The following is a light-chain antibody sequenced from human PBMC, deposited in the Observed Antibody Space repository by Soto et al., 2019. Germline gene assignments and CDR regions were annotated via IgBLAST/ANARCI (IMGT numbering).Light chain of an antibody. CDR3: QQYCRSPT. Sequence: VFTQSPSTLSVSPGERSTLSCRASQSVKKHLAWYQHNPGQAPMLLIYDTTSRATGTPARFSGSGSGTAFTLTISRPEDEALAVCYWQQYCRSPTFGQGTKVDIK. CDR2: DTT. J-gene: IGKJ1*01. CDR1: QSVKKH. V-gene: IGKV3-11*01.